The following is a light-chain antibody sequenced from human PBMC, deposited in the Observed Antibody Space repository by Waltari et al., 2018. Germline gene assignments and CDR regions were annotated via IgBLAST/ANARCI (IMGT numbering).Light chain of an antibody. CDR2: GAS. Sequence: DIQMTQSPSSLSASVGDRVTITCRASQSIDTYLNWYQQIPGKAPKLLIYGASSLQSGVPSRFSGSGSGTDFTLTINSLQPEDYATYFCQQFFNMPPTFGGGTRVDIK. CDR1: QSIDTY. CDR3: QQFFNMPPT. J-gene: IGKJ4*01. V-gene: IGKV1-39*01.